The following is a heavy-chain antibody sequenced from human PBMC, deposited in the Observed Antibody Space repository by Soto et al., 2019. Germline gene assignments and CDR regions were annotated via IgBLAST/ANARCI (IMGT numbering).Heavy chain of an antibody. CDR1: GYTFTGYY. D-gene: IGHD6-6*01. CDR3: ARESSSSSIHYYGMDV. V-gene: IGHV1-2*02. J-gene: IGHJ6*02. Sequence: ASVKVSCKASGYTFTGYYMHWVRQAPGQGLEWMGWINPNSGGTNYAQKFQGRVTMTRDTSISTAYMELSRRRSDDTAVYYCARESSSSSIHYYGMDVWGQGTTVTVSS. CDR2: INPNSGGT.